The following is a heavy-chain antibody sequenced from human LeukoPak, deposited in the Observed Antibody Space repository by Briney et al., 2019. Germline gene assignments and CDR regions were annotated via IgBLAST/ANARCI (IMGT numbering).Heavy chain of an antibody. V-gene: IGHV4-34*01. J-gene: IGHJ4*02. CDR2: INHSGAT. CDR3: ARGIYGVYYFDY. CDR1: GGSLSGYY. Sequence: KASETLSLTCAVYGGSLSGYYLSWIRQPPGKGLEWIGEINHSGATNYNPSLKSRVTIAVDTSKNQFSLRLSSVTAADTAMYYCARGIYGVYYFDYWGQGALVTVSS. D-gene: IGHD4-17*01.